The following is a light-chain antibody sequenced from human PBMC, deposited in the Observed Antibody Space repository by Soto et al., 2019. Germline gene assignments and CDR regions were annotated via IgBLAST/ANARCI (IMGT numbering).Light chain of an antibody. CDR3: MHGTDWPPIT. J-gene: IGKJ5*01. Sequence: DVVMTQSPLSLPVTLGQPASISCRSSQSLVFSDGNTYLNWFQQRPGQSPRRLIYKVSNRDSGVPDRFSGSGSGTKFSLKISSVEAEYVGVYYCMHGTDWPPITFGQGTRLEIK. CDR1: QSLVFSDGNTY. V-gene: IGKV2-30*01. CDR2: KVS.